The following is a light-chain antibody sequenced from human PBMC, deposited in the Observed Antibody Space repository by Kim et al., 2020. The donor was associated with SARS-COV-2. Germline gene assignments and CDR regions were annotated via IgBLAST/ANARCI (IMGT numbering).Light chain of an antibody. CDR2: AAS. CDR3: QQLNSYPG. J-gene: IGKJ4*01. V-gene: IGKV1-9*01. CDR1: QGISSY. Sequence: SASVGDRVTISCRASQGISSYLAWYQQKPGKAPKLLIYAASTLQSGVPSRFSGSGSGADFTLTISSLQPEDFATYYCQQLNSYPGFGGGTKVDIK.